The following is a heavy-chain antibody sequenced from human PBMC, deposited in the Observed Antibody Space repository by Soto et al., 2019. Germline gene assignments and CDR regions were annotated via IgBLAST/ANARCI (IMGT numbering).Heavy chain of an antibody. V-gene: IGHV3-72*01. CDR1: RITVSDYY. Sequence: PGGSLRLSCAASRITVSDYYMDWVRQAPGKGLEWVGRSRNRSRSYSTEYAASVKGRFTILRDDSSDLVSLQMNSLKTEDTAVYYCSIGKKILDYWGPGT. J-gene: IGHJ4*02. CDR3: SIGKKILDY. CDR2: SRNRSRSYST.